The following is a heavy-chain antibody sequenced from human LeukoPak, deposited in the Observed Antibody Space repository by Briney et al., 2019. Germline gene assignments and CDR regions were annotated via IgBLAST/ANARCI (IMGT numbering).Heavy chain of an antibody. CDR3: ARVDSGSACAS. CDR2: ISSNGGST. D-gene: IGHD6-19*01. CDR1: GFTLRSYS. V-gene: IGHV3-64*01. Sequence: GGSLRLSCAASGFTLRSYSMHWVRQAPGKGLQFVSAISSNGGSTYYANSVKGRFTISRDISKNTLYLQMGSLRPEDMAVYYCARVDSGSACASWGQGILVTVSS. J-gene: IGHJ1*01.